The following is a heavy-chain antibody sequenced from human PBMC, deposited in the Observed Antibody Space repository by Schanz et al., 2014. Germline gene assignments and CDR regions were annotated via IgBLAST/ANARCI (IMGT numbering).Heavy chain of an antibody. D-gene: IGHD6-25*01. Sequence: EVQVVESGGGLVEPGGSLRLSCATSGFSLDIFAVSWVRQAPGKGLEWVSSFNDGGVNKYYADSVKGRFTISSDNSKSTLYLQVSSLRAEYTAVYYCAKSQGSGFDSWGQGTLVTVSS. J-gene: IGHJ4*02. CDR2: FNDGGVNK. CDR3: AKSQGSGFDS. CDR1: GFSLDIFA. V-gene: IGHV3-23*04.